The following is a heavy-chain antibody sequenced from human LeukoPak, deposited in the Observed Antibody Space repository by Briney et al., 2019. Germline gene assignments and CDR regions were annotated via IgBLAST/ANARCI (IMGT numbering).Heavy chain of an antibody. CDR3: ASGQKLGF. J-gene: IGHJ4*02. CDR2: IKQDGSDK. CDR1: GFTFSSYW. D-gene: IGHD6-13*01. V-gene: IGHV3-7*01. Sequence: GGSLRLSCVASGFTFSSYWMSWVRQAPEKGLEWVANIKQDGSDKYYVDSVKGRFTISRDNAKNSLYLQMNSLRAEDTAVYYCASGQKLGFWGQGTLVTVSS.